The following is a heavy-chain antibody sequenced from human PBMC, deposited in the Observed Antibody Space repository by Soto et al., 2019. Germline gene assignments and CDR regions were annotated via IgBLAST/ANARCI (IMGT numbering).Heavy chain of an antibody. V-gene: IGHV3-13*05. J-gene: IGHJ6*02. D-gene: IGHD1-26*01. CDR1: GFSFRDYD. CDR2: LGAARDP. Sequence: EVQLVESGGGSVQPGESLRLSCAASGFSFRDYDMHWVRQRKGKGLEWVSALGAARDPYYVGSVKGRFSVSRDNAQNSLFLQMNNLRVDDTAVYFCARAYLGRLPRRADYYYAMDVWCRGTTVTVSS. CDR3: ARAYLGRLPRRADYYYAMDV.